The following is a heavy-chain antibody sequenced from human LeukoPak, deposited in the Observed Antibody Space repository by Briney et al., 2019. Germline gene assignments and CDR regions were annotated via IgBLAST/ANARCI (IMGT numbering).Heavy chain of an antibody. V-gene: IGHV4-39*01. CDR3: ARRPATLGVLISYYFDY. Sequence: PSETLSLTCTVSGGSISSSSYYWGWIRQPPGKGLEWIGSIYYSGSTYYNPSLKSRVTISVDTSKNQFSLKLSSVTAADTAVYHCARRPATLGVLISYYFDYWGQGTLVTVSS. J-gene: IGHJ4*02. CDR2: IYYSGST. CDR1: GGSISSSSYY. D-gene: IGHD3-3*01.